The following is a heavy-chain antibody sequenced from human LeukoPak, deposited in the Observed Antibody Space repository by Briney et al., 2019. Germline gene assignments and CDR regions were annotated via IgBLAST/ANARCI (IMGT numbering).Heavy chain of an antibody. CDR3: ARDGYSSSWYGSYWFDP. D-gene: IGHD6-13*01. CDR2: IIPIFGTA. J-gene: IGHJ5*02. Sequence: GSSVKVSCKASGGTFSSYAISWVRQAPGQGLEWMGRIIPIFGTANCAQKFQGRVTITTDESTCTAYMELSSLRSEDTAVYYCARDGYSSSWYGSYWFDPWGQGTLVTVSS. V-gene: IGHV1-69*05. CDR1: GGTFSSYA.